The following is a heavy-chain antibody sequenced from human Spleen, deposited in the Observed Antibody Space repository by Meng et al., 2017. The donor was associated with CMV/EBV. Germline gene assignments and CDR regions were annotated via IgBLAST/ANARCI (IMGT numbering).Heavy chain of an antibody. D-gene: IGHD3-22*01. J-gene: IGHJ3*02. CDR1: GGSISSSSYY. CDR2: IYYSGST. V-gene: IGHV4-39*01. Sequence: SETLSLTCTVSGGSISSSSYYWGWIRQPPGKGLEWIGSIYYSGSTYYKPYLKSRVTMSVDTSKNQFSLKLSSVTAADTAVYYCARQLFGYYDSSGYYYREHAFDIWGQGTMVTVSS. CDR3: ARQLFGYYDSSGYYYREHAFDI.